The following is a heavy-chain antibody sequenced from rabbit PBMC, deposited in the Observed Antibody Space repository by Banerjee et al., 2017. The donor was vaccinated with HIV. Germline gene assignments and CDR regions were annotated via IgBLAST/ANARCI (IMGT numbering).Heavy chain of an antibody. V-gene: IGHV1S47*01. J-gene: IGHJ4*01. D-gene: IGHD4-1*01. CDR2: IRTGDGST. CDR1: GFSISSYR. CDR3: TRSYSSEWAFDL. Sequence: QEQLNETGGGLVQPGGSLTLSCKASGFSISSYRMGWFRQAPGKGLEWIGTIRTGDGSTWYASWVSGQFTISSDNAQNTVDLQMNSLTAVDRATYFCTRSYSSEWAFDLWGPGTLVTVS.